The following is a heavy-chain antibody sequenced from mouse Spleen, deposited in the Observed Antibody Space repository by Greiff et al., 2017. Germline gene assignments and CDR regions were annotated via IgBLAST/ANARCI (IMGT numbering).Heavy chain of an antibody. D-gene: IGHD6-1*01. Sequence: QVRLQQSGPGLVQPSQSLSITCTVSGFSLTSYGVHWVRQSPGKGLEWLGVIWSGGSTDYNAAFISRLSISKDNSKSQVFFKMNSLQADDTAIYYCARNTLAWFAYWGQGTLVTVSA. CDR1: GFSLTSYG. J-gene: IGHJ3*01. CDR2: IWSGGST. V-gene: IGHV2-2*01. CDR3: ARNTLAWFAY.